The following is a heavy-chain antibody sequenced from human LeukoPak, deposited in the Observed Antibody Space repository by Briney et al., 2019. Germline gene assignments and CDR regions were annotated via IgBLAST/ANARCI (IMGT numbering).Heavy chain of an antibody. CDR1: GFTFSSYG. V-gene: IGHV3-30*02. Sequence: GGSLRLSCAASGFTFSSYGMHWVRQAPGKGLEWVAFIRYDGSNKYYADSVKGRFTISRDNSKNTLYLQMNSLRAEDAAVYYCAKPPGQTWGYQLLRFYYYYYYMDVWGKGTTVTISS. CDR3: AKPPGQTWGYQLLRFYYYYYYMDV. J-gene: IGHJ6*03. D-gene: IGHD2-2*01. CDR2: IRYDGSNK.